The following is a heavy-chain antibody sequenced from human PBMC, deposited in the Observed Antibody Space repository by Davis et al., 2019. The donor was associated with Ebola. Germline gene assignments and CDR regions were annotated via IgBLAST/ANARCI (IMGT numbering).Heavy chain of an antibody. V-gene: IGHV4-31*03. Sequence: SETLSLTCTVSGASISSGNYYWNWIRQVPGKGLEWIGYIHHSGTTYYNPSLKSRLTLSIDTSKNQFSLKLSSVAAADTAVYYCARDLDGSGNAILWGQGTLVIVSS. CDR2: IHHSGTT. J-gene: IGHJ4*02. D-gene: IGHD3-10*01. CDR1: GASISSGNYY. CDR3: ARDLDGSGNAIL.